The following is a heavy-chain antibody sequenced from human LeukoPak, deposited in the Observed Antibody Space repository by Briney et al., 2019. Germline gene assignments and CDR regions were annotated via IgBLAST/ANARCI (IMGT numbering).Heavy chain of an antibody. D-gene: IGHD2-21*02. Sequence: GGSLRLSCAASGFTFKNAWVSWVRQAPGKGLEWVGRLRSETDGGTTDYAAPVKGRFTISKDESKNTLYLQMNSLKTEDTAVYYCTAEMGACAGDCFEFWGQGTLITVSS. CDR3: TAEMGACAGDCFEF. CDR2: LRSETDGGTT. V-gene: IGHV3-15*01. CDR1: GFTFKNAW. J-gene: IGHJ4*02.